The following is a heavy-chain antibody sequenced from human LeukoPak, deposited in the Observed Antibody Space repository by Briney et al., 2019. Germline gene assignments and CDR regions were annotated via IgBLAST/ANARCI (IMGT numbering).Heavy chain of an antibody. Sequence: PGGSLRLSCAASGFTFSSYGMHWVRQAPGKGLGWVAFIRYDGSNKYYADSVKGRFTISRDNSKNTLYLQMNSLRAEDTAVYYCARDGYCSSTSCFDAYFDYWDQGTLVTVSS. J-gene: IGHJ4*02. CDR1: GFTFSSYG. V-gene: IGHV3-30*02. CDR3: ARDGYCSSTSCFDAYFDY. D-gene: IGHD2-2*01. CDR2: IRYDGSNK.